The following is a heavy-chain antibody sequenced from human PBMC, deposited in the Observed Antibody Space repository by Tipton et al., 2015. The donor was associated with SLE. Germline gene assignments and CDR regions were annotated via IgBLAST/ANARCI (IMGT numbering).Heavy chain of an antibody. CDR2: LYISGTT. D-gene: IGHD3-16*01. V-gene: IGHV4-4*08. CDR3: ARVGLITPDAFDI. J-gene: IGHJ3*02. Sequence: TLSLTCTVSCASINSNYWTLLRQPPGKGLEWIGYLYISGTTQYNPSLQRRVTISVDTPKNQFSLRLNSLTAADTAVYYCARVGLITPDAFDIRGEGTMVTVSS. CDR1: CASINSNY.